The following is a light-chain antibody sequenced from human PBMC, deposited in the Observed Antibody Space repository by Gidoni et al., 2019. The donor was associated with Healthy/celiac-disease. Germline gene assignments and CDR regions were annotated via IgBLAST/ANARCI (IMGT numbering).Light chain of an antibody. CDR3: QQDNSYAWT. Sequence: DIQMTQSPSTLSASVADRVTITCRASQSISSWLAWYQQKPGKAPKLLIYKASSLESGVPSRFSGSGSGTEFTLTISSLQPDDFATYYCQQDNSYAWTFGQGTKVEIK. CDR1: QSISSW. V-gene: IGKV1-5*03. J-gene: IGKJ1*01. CDR2: KAS.